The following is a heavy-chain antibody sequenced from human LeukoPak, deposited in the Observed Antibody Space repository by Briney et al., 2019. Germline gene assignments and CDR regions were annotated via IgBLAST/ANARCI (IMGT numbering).Heavy chain of an antibody. Sequence: ASVKVSCKASGYTFTGYYMHWVRQAPGQGLEWMGWITPNSGGTNYAQKFQGRVTMTRDTSISTAYMELSRLRSDDTAVYYCAREYYDSSGYFDYWGQGTLVTVSS. CDR3: AREYYDSSGYFDY. J-gene: IGHJ4*02. CDR2: ITPNSGGT. CDR1: GYTFTGYY. D-gene: IGHD3-22*01. V-gene: IGHV1-2*02.